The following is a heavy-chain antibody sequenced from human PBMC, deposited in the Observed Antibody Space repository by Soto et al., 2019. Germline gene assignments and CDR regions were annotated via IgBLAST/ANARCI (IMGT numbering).Heavy chain of an antibody. CDR1: GYTFTGYY. D-gene: IGHD2-2*01. J-gene: IGHJ6*02. CDR3: ARDWAMKDYYYGMDV. V-gene: IGHV1-2*04. Sequence: ASVKVSCKASGYTFTGYYMHWVRQAPVQGLEWMGWINPNSGGTNYAQKFQAWVTMTRDTSISTAYMELSRLRSDNTAVYYCARDWAMKDYYYGMDVWGQATTVTVSS. CDR2: INPNSGGT.